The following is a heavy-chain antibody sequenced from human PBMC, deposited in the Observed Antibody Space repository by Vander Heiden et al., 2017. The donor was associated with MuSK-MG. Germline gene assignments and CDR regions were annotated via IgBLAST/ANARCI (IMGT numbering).Heavy chain of an antibody. J-gene: IGHJ5*02. D-gene: IGHD5-12*01. CDR3: ARDQGYANWFDP. CDR2: ISGYKGKT. CDR1: GDSFTSSG. V-gene: IGHV1-18*04. Sequence: QVQLVQSGAEVTKPGASVKVSCKASGDSFTSSGISWVRQAPGQGLEWMGWISGYKGKTKYAQKVQGRVTVTTDTSTSTAYMELRSLRSDDTAVYYCARDQGYANWFDPWGQGTLVTVSS.